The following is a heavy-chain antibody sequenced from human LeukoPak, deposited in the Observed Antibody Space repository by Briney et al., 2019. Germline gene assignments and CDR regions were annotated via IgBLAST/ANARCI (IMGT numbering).Heavy chain of an antibody. J-gene: IGHJ4*02. V-gene: IGHV1-24*01. CDR3: ATFSLRDDYGDYDNYY. D-gene: IGHD4-17*01. CDR2: FDPEDGET. CDR1: GYTLTELS. Sequence: ASVKVSCKVSGYTLTELSMHWVRQAPGKGLEWMGGFDPEDGETIYAQKFQGRVTMTEDTSTDTAYMELSSLRSEDTAVYYCATFSLRDDYGDYDNYYWGQGTLVTVSS.